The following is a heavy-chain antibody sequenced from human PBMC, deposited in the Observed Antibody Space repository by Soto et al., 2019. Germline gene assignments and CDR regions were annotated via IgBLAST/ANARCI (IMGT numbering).Heavy chain of an antibody. D-gene: IGHD1-7*01. Sequence: GVSLRRSCTASGLTLSNIGIHRVRPAPGKGLRWMAGISYEGRSTYSADSVKCRFTISRDNSKSTLYLQMNSLRAGDTAVYYCAKDLTGTHYYYCIDVWGQGSKVTFSS. CDR3: AKDLTGTHYYYCIDV. CDR2: ISYEGRST. J-gene: IGHJ6*01. CDR1: GLTLSNIG. V-gene: IGHV3-30*18.